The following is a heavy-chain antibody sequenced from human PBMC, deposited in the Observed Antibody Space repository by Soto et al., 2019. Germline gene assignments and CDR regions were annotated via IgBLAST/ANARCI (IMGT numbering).Heavy chain of an antibody. CDR2: ISYDGSYK. D-gene: IGHD2-2*01. CDR3: PKDPEGYCSSTRCYTYHGLDV. Sequence: GGSLRLSCAASGFTFSSYVMHWVRQAPGKGLEWVAVISYDGSYKYYADSVKGRFTISRDNSKHTLYLQMSSLRVEDTAVYYCPKDPEGYCSSTRCYTYHGLDVWGQGTTVTVSS. J-gene: IGHJ6*02. V-gene: IGHV3-30*18. CDR1: GFTFSSYV.